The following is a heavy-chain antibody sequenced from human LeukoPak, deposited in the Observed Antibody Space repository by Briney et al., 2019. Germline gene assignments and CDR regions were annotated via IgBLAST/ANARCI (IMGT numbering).Heavy chain of an antibody. CDR1: GFSFSSYW. D-gene: IGHD1-26*01. CDR3: ARAAYSGRLYPHDF. V-gene: IGHV3-7*04. CDR2: IREDGGDE. J-gene: IGHJ4*02. Sequence: PGGSLRLSCSASGFSFSSYWMSWVRQAPGKGLEWVANIREDGGDEYYVDSVKGRFTISRDNARSSLYLQMNSLRAEDAAVYYCARAAYSGRLYPHDFWGQGTLVTVSS.